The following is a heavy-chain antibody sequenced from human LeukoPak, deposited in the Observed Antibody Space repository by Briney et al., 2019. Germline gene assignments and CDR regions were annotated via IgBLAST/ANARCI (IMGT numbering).Heavy chain of an antibody. CDR1: GFTFSDSA. Sequence: PGGSLRLPCAGSGFTFSDSAMSWVRQAPGKGLEWVSAISGSGGSTYYADSVKGRFTISRDNSKNTLYLQMNSLRAEDTAVYYCAKDATASPYFHWFDNWGQGTQVIVSS. CDR3: AKDATASPYFHWFDN. J-gene: IGHJ4*02. D-gene: IGHD3-9*01. V-gene: IGHV3-23*01. CDR2: ISGSGGST.